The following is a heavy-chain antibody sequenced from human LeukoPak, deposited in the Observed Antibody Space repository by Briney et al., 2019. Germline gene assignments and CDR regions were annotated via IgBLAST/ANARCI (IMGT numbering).Heavy chain of an antibody. D-gene: IGHD1-26*01. V-gene: IGHV4-39*01. CDR2: IYYSGST. CDR3: ATTTIRLGY. Sequence: SETLSLTCTVSGGSISSSTYYWGWIRQPPGKGLEWIGSIYYSGSTYYNPSLKSRVTISVDTSKNQFSLKLSSVTAADTAVYYCATTTIRLGYWGQGTLVTVSS. J-gene: IGHJ4*02. CDR1: GGSISSSTYY.